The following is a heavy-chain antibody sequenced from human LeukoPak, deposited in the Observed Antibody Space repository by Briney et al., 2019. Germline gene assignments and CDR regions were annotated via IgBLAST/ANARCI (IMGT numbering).Heavy chain of an antibody. Sequence: GGSLRLSCAASGFTFSSYAMHWVRQAPGKGLEWVAVISYGGSNKYYADSVKGRFTISRDNSKNTLYLQMNSLRTEDTAVYYCAKDGNFRVPGEDWGQGTLVTVSS. CDR2: ISYGGSNK. D-gene: IGHD3-10*01. J-gene: IGHJ4*02. CDR3: AKDGNFRVPGED. V-gene: IGHV3-30-3*01. CDR1: GFTFSSYA.